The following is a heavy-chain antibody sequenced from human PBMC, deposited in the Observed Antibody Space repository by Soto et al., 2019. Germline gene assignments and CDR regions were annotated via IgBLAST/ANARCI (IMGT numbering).Heavy chain of an antibody. Sequence: PSETLPLTCNVSGGSISSYYWSWIRQPPGKGLEWIGYIDYSGSTNYNPSLKSRVTISVDTSKKHFSLKLSSVTAADTAVYYCAYSSSLHALFDYWGQGTLVTVPS. J-gene: IGHJ4*02. CDR3: AYSSSLHALFDY. CDR2: IDYSGST. D-gene: IGHD6-6*01. V-gene: IGHV4-59*01. CDR1: GGSISSYY.